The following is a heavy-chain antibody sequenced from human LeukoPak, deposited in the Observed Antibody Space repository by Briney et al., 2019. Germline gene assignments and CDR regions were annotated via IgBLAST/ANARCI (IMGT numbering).Heavy chain of an antibody. Sequence: GGSLRLSCAASGFTFSSNSMSWVRQAPGKGLEWVSYISGNSVTIYYADSVKGRFTISRDNAKNSLFLQMNSLTDEETALYYCARRGYCSVDDCFPFDYWGQGSLVTVSS. CDR3: ARRGYCSVDDCFPFDY. CDR2: ISGNSVTI. D-gene: IGHD2-15*01. V-gene: IGHV3-48*02. CDR1: GFTFSSNS. J-gene: IGHJ4*02.